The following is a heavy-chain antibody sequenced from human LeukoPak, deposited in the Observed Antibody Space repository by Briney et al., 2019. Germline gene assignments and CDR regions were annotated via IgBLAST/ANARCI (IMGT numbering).Heavy chain of an antibody. V-gene: IGHV3-30*02. CDR2: IRYDGSNK. CDR1: GFTFSSYG. Sequence: PGGSLRLSCAASGFTFSSYGMHWVRQAPGKGLEWVAFIRYDGSNKYYADSVKGRFTISRDNSKNTLYLQMNSLRAEDTAVYYCAKGTRFLEWSFRYYYYMDVWGEGTTVTVSS. D-gene: IGHD3-3*01. CDR3: AKGTRFLEWSFRYYYYMDV. J-gene: IGHJ6*03.